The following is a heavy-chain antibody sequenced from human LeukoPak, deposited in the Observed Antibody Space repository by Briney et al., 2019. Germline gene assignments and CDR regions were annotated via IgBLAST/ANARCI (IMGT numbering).Heavy chain of an antibody. CDR3: ARGRSMDV. Sequence: GGSLRLSCAASGFTFSSYEMNWVRQAPGRGLEWVANIKHDGSEKYYVDSVKGRFTISRDNAKNSVYLEMNSPRAEDTAVYFCARGRSMDVWGKGTTVTVSS. CDR1: GFTFSSYE. CDR2: IKHDGSEK. V-gene: IGHV3-7*01. J-gene: IGHJ6*03.